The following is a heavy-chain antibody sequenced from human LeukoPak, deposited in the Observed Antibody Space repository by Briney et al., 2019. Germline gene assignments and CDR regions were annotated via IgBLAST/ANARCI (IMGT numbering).Heavy chain of an antibody. CDR1: GYTFTSFA. Sequence: ASVKVSCKASGYTFTSFAMNWARQAPGQGLEWMGWINTNTGNPTYAQAFTGRFVFSLDTSVSTAYLQISSLKAEDTAVYYCARDGPAAYAWGQGTTVIVSS. J-gene: IGHJ4*02. CDR2: INTNTGNP. D-gene: IGHD3-16*01. V-gene: IGHV7-4-1*02. CDR3: ARDGPAAYA.